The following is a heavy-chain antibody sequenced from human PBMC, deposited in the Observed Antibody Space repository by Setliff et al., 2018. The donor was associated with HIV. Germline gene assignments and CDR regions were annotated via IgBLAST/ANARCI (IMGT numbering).Heavy chain of an antibody. CDR1: GYEFYGWW. J-gene: IGHJ3*01. V-gene: IGHV5-51*01. CDR3: ARRDGRSMNAFQI. Sequence: GESLKISCKTSGYEFYGWWIGWVRQKPGKGLEWMGIIYPDDSNTRYSPSFRGQVTISADMSISTAYLQWSSLQASDTATCYCARRDGRSMNAFQIWGPGTMVTVSS. D-gene: IGHD6-13*01. CDR2: IYPDDSNT.